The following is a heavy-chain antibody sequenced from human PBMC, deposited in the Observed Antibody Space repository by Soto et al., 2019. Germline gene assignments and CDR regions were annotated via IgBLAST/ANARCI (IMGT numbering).Heavy chain of an antibody. Sequence: QLLLQESGQGLVKPSETLSLTCTVSGGSILDSTYYWAWIRQSPGKGLEWIGTIFYSGGTFYTPSLKSRLTMSVDTSNNQFSLKLSSVTAADTAVYYCARQASGYYYGWFDPWGQGTLVTVSS. CDR2: IFYSGGT. J-gene: IGHJ5*02. CDR3: ARQASGYYYGWFDP. CDR1: GGSILDSTYY. V-gene: IGHV4-39*01. D-gene: IGHD3-22*01.